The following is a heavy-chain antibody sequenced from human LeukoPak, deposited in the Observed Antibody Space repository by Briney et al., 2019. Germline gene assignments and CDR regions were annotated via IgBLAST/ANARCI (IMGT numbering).Heavy chain of an antibody. CDR2: ISYDGNNK. V-gene: IGHV3-30-3*01. CDR1: AFTFSSYY. CDR3: AKGNWNDD. Sequence: GGSPRLSCSAPAFTFSSYYMHWVRQAPGKGLEWVAVISYDGNNKYYADSVKGRFTISRDNSKKTLYLQMNSLRAEDTAVYYCAKGNWNDDWGQGTLVIVSS. J-gene: IGHJ5*02.